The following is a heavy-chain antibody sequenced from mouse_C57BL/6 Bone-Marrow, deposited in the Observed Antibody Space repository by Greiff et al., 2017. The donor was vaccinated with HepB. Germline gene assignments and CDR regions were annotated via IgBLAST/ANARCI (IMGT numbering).Heavy chain of an antibody. V-gene: IGHV1-69*01. J-gene: IGHJ4*01. Sequence: QVQLQQPGAELVMPGASVKLSCKASGYTFTSYWMHWVKQRPGQGLEWIGEIDPSDSYTNYNQKLKGKSTLTVDKSTSTAYMQLSSLTSEDSAVYYCARVGYGSSEDYYAMDYWGQGTAVTVSS. CDR2: IDPSDSYT. D-gene: IGHD1-1*01. CDR3: ARVGYGSSEDYYAMDY. CDR1: GYTFTSYW.